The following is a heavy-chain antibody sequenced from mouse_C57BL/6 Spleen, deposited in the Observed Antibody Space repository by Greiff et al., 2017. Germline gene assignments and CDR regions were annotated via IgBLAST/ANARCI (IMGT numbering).Heavy chain of an antibody. Sequence: EVMLVESGGGLVKPGGSLKLSCAASGFTFSDYGMHWVRQAPEQGLEWVAYISSGSSTIYYADTVKGRFTISRDNAKNTLFLQMTRLRSEDTAMYYCARVNYYGSSWGYFGVWGTGTTVPVSS. CDR1: GFTFSDYG. CDR3: ARVNYYGSSWGYFGV. D-gene: IGHD1-1*01. J-gene: IGHJ1*03. CDR2: ISSGSSTI. V-gene: IGHV5-17*01.